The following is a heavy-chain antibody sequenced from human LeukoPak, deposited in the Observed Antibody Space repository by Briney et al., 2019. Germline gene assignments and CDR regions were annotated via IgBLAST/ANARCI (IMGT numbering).Heavy chain of an antibody. CDR2: IIPIFGTA. Sequence: SVKVSCKASGGTFSSYAISWVRQAPEQGLEWMGGIIPIFGTANYAQKFQGRVTITADESTSTAYMELSSLRSEDTAVYYCARGGDCSSTSCYLDYWGQGTLVTVSS. CDR3: ARGGDCSSTSCYLDY. J-gene: IGHJ4*02. V-gene: IGHV1-69*01. CDR1: GGTFSSYA. D-gene: IGHD2-2*01.